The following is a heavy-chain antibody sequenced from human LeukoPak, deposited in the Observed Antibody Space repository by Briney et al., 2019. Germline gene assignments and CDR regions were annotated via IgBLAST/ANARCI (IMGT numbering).Heavy chain of an antibody. D-gene: IGHD6-13*01. Sequence: SETLSLTCTVSGGSISDTSYYWGWIRQPPGKGLEWIGSIYYSGSPYYNPSLKSRVTISVDTSKNQFSLKLSSVTAADTAVYYCAREVIAAAGVHPHDAFDIWGQGTMVTVSS. CDR2: IYYSGSP. CDR3: AREVIAAAGVHPHDAFDI. V-gene: IGHV4-39*07. CDR1: GGSISDTSYY. J-gene: IGHJ3*02.